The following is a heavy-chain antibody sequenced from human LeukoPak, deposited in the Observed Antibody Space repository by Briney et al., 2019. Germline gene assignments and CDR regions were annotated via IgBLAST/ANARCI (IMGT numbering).Heavy chain of an antibody. CDR2: ISWNSGSI. CDR1: GFTFDDYA. CDR3: AKATGPNYYDSSPYYFDY. J-gene: IGHJ4*02. D-gene: IGHD3-22*01. Sequence: GRSLRLSCTASGFTFDDYAMHWVWQAPGRGLEWVSGISWNSGSIGYADSVKGRFTISRDNAKNSLYLQMNSLRAEDMALYYCAKATGPNYYDSSPYYFDYWGQGTLVTVSS. V-gene: IGHV3-9*03.